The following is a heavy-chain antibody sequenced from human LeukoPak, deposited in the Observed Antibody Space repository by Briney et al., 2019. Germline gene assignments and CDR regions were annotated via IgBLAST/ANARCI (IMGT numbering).Heavy chain of an antibody. J-gene: IGHJ6*03. Sequence: GGSLRLSCAASGFTVSSNFMSWVRQAPGKGRDWVSVIYSGGTTYYADSVKGRFTISRDNSRNTLYLQMNSLRAEDTAVYYCARDGYGNNYMDVWGKGTTVTVSS. CDR2: IYSGGTT. CDR3: ARDGYGNNYMDV. CDR1: GFTVSSNF. V-gene: IGHV3-53*01. D-gene: IGHD1/OR15-1a*01.